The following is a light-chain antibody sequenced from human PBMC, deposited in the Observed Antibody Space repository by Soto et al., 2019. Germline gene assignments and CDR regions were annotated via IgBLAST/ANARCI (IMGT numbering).Light chain of an antibody. V-gene: IGKV1-9*01. J-gene: IGKJ1*01. Sequence: DIQLTQSPSFLSGSVGDGGTITCRGSQGIRSHLAWYQQKPGKAPKLLIYTASTLQSGVASRFSGGGSGTEFTLTISSLQPEDFATYYCQQLNGYPPWTFGQGTTVDI. CDR3: QQLNGYPPWT. CDR2: TAS. CDR1: QGIRSH.